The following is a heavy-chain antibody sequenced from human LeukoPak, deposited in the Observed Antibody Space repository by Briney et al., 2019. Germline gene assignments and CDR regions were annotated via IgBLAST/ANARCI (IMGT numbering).Heavy chain of an antibody. CDR2: IYYSGST. J-gene: IGHJ4*02. D-gene: IGHD6-13*01. Sequence: PSETLSLTCTVSGGSISSYYWSWIRQPPGKGLEWIGYIYYSGSTNYNPSLKSRVTISVDTSKNQFSLKLSSVTAADTAVYYCARAKGSSWIDYWGQGTLVTVSS. CDR1: GGSISSYY. CDR3: ARAKGSSWIDY. V-gene: IGHV4-59*12.